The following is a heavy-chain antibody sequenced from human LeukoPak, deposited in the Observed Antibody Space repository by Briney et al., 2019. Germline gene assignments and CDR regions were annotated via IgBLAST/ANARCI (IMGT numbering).Heavy chain of an antibody. CDR1: GGSISSSSYY. J-gene: IGHJ4*02. D-gene: IGHD4-17*01. V-gene: IGHV4-39*01. CDR2: IYYSGST. CDR3: ASIFPANGDYWSPPYYFDY. Sequence: PSETLSLTCTVSGGSISSSSYYWGWIRQPPGKGLEWIGSIYYSGSTYYNPSLKSRVTISVDTSKNQFSLKLSSVTAADTAVYYCASIFPANGDYWSPPYYFDYWGQGTLVTVSS.